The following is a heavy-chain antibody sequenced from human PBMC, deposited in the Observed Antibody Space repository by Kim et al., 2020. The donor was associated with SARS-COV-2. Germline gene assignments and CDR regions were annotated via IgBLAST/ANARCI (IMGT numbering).Heavy chain of an antibody. CDR3: ANSERTGLLSLFSFDY. Sequence: GGSLRLSCAASGFTFSSYAMSWVRQAPGKGLEWVSAISGSGGSTYYADSVKGRFTISRDNSKNTLYLQMNSLRAEDTAVYYCANSERTGLLSLFSFDYWGQGTLVTVSS. CDR2: ISGSGGST. D-gene: IGHD1-1*01. CDR1: GFTFSSYA. J-gene: IGHJ4*02. V-gene: IGHV3-23*01.